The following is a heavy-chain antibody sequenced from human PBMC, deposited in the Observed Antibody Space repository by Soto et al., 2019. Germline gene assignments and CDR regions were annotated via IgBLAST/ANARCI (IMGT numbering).Heavy chain of an antibody. J-gene: IGHJ6*02. V-gene: IGHV4-59*08. Sequence: QVQLQQSGPRLVKPSETLSLTCTVSSGPSRSYNWGWIRQSPRRGLEWIGYVYYTGDTAYNPPLKGPGNISGETSNDHHSLVLSSLNAGKPGVYYCVRQGNELLPGLVEGWGQGTTVTVSS. CDR3: VRQGNELLPGLVEG. CDR2: VYYTGDT. D-gene: IGHD1-1*01. CDR1: SGPSRSYN.